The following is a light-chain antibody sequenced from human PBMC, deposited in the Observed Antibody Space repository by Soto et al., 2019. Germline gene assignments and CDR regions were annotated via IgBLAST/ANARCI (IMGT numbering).Light chain of an antibody. J-gene: IGKJ1*01. Sequence: DIQMTQSPSSLSASVGDRVSITCRASQGISNYLPWYQQKPGEVPNLLIYSASTLQSGVPSRFSGNGSGTVLTLTMSGRHPEDVATFYCKKYSRAPPRLGQGTRGQF. CDR3: KKYSRAPPR. V-gene: IGKV1-27*01. CDR1: QGISNY. CDR2: SAS.